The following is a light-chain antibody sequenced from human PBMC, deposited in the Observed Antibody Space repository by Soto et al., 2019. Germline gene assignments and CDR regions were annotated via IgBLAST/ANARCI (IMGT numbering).Light chain of an antibody. CDR2: DAS. V-gene: IGKV1-5*01. J-gene: IGKJ1*01. CDR1: QSISRW. Sequence: DIPMTQSPSTLSAFVGDRVTITCRASQSISRWLDWYQQKGGKAPKLLIYDASSLEGGVPSRFSGSGSGTDFTLTISSLQPDDSATYFCQQYNSYSRTFGQGTKVEI. CDR3: QQYNSYSRT.